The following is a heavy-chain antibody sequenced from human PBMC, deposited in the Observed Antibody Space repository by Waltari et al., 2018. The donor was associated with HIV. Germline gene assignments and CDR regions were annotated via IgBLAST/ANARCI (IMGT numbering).Heavy chain of an antibody. CDR1: EYIFTVDY. V-gene: IGHV1-2*02. D-gene: IGHD4-17*01. J-gene: IGHJ4*02. CDR2: RDPRTTAT. CDR3: AKAVYGVHIGD. Sequence: QVHLVQSGAELKKAGASVKVSCQASEYIFTVDYIHWVRQAPGQGLEWLGWRDPRTTATNDAQKFRGRVTISRDTSTSTVHMELYRLRPDETADYYCAKAVYGVHIGDRGQGDLVTVSS.